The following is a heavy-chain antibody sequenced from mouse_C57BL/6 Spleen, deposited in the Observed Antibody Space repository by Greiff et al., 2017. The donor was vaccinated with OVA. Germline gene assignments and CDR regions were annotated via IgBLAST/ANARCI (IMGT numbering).Heavy chain of an antibody. CDR3: VRHGDGFDY. J-gene: IGHJ2*01. CDR2: IRSKSNNYAT. D-gene: IGHD2-3*01. CDR1: GFSFNTYA. Sequence: VQLQQSGGGLVQPKGSLKLSCAASGFSFNTYAMNWVRQAPGKGLEWVARIRSKSNNYATYYADSVKDRFTISRDDSESMLYLQMNNLKTEDTAMYYCVRHGDGFDYWGQGTTLTVSS. V-gene: IGHV10-1*01.